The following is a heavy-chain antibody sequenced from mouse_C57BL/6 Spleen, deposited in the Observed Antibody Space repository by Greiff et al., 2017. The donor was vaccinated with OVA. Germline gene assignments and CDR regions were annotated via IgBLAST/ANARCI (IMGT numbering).Heavy chain of an antibody. CDR3: GSSYWYFDV. V-gene: IGHV1-64*01. J-gene: IGHJ1*03. CDR2: IHPNSGST. Sequence: QVHVKQPGAELVKPGASVKLSCKASGYTFTSYWMHWVKQRPGQGLEWIGMIHPNSGSTNYNEKFKSKATLTVDKSSSTAYMQLSSLTSEDSAVYYCGSSYWYFDVWGTGTTVTVSS. D-gene: IGHD1-1*01. CDR1: GYTFTSYW.